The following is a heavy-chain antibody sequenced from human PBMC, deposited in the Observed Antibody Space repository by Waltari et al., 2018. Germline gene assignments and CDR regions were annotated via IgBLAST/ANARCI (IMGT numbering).Heavy chain of an antibody. CDR1: GGSFSGYY. Sequence: QVQLQQWGAGLLKPSETLSLTCAVYGGSFSGYYCSWTRQPPGKGLEWLGEINHSGSSNYNPSLKSRVTISVDTSKNQFSLKLSSVTAAETAVYYCARRRYSSRGIDVWGQGTTVTVSS. V-gene: IGHV4-34*01. D-gene: IGHD6-13*01. CDR2: INHSGSS. CDR3: ARRRYSSRGIDV. J-gene: IGHJ6*02.